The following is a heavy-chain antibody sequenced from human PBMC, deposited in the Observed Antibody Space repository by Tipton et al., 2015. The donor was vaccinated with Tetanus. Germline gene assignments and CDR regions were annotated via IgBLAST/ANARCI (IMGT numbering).Heavy chain of an antibody. CDR1: GASVRSLNHY. J-gene: IGHJ3*02. V-gene: IGHV4-61*01. Sequence: TLSLTCTVSGASVRSLNHYWSWLRQPPGKPLEWISDIYYSGATEYNPSLQSRVTTSLHASQRQFSLKLTSATPADTAIYYCARKGRQFCSGDCYPTAYDIWGHGTMVTVSS. CDR3: ARKGRQFCSGDCYPTAYDI. D-gene: IGHD2-21*02. CDR2: IYYSGAT.